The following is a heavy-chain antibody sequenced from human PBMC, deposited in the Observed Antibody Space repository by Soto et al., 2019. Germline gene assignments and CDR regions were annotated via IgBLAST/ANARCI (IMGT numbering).Heavy chain of an antibody. CDR1: GYTFTSYG. CDR3: ARVIRLHMGGLWEAFDL. Sequence: QVPLVQSGAEVKKPGASVKVSCKASGYTFTSYGISWVRQAPGQGLEWMGWISAYNGNTNYAQKLQGRVTMTTDTSTRSAYMERRRLRSDDTAVYYSARVIRLHMGGLWEAFDLWGQGTMVTVSS. V-gene: IGHV1-18*01. D-gene: IGHD3-16*01. CDR2: ISAYNGNT. J-gene: IGHJ3*01.